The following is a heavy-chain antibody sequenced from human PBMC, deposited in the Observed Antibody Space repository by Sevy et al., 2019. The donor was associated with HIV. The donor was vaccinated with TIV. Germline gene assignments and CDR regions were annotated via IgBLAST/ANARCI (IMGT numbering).Heavy chain of an antibody. CDR2: FYYSGIT. V-gene: IGHV4-59*01. Sequence: GSLRLSCAASGFTFKDYYMNWIRQAPGKGLEWVGYFYYSGITNYNPSVKSRVTISVDTSRNQISLKLSSVTAADTAVYYCARGIVAYYFDYWGQGTLVTVSS. CDR3: ARGIVAYYFDY. J-gene: IGHJ4*02. CDR1: GFTFKDYY. D-gene: IGHD5-12*01.